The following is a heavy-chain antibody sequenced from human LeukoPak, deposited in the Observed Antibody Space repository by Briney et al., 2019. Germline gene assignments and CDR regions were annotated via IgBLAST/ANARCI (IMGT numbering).Heavy chain of an antibody. D-gene: IGHD3-22*01. Sequence: SETLSLTCTVSGGSISSGSYYWSWIRQPAGKGLEWIGRIYTSGSTNYNPSLKSRVTISVDTSKNQFSLKLSSVTAADTAVYYCARDRWDYDSSGYFLDYWGQGTLVTVSS. CDR1: GGSISSGSYY. CDR2: IYTSGST. CDR3: ARDRWDYDSSGYFLDY. J-gene: IGHJ4*02. V-gene: IGHV4-61*02.